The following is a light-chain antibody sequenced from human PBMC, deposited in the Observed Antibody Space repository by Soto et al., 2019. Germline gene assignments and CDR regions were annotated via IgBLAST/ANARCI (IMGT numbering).Light chain of an antibody. Sequence: EIVVTQSPSSLSVSPGERSTLSCRASQSVSSNLAWYQQKPGQAPRLLIYGASTRDNGVPARFSGSGSGTEFTLTISSLQSEDSAVYYCQQHNNWPPYTFGQGTKVDIK. J-gene: IGKJ2*01. V-gene: IGKV3-15*01. CDR1: QSVSSN. CDR3: QQHNNWPPYT. CDR2: GAS.